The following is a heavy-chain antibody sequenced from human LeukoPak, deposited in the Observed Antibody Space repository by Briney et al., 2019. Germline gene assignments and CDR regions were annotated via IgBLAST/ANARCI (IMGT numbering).Heavy chain of an antibody. Sequence: SETLSLTCTVSDGSISNYYWSWIRQPAGKGLEWIGRIYNTGSSNYNPSLKSRVTLSVDTSKRQFSLKMNSVIAADTAVYYCAREKTKGDFDYWGQGTLVTVSS. D-gene: IGHD2-8*01. V-gene: IGHV4-4*07. J-gene: IGHJ4*02. CDR1: DGSISNYY. CDR3: AREKTKGDFDY. CDR2: IYNTGSS.